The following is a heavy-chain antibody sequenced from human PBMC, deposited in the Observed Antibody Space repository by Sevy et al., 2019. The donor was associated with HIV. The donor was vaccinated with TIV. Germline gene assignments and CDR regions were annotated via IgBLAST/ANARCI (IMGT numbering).Heavy chain of an antibody. CDR3: ARAPVRSAIGDAFDI. CDR2: IYSGGST. V-gene: IGHV3-53*01. CDR1: GFTVSSNY. Sequence: GGSLRLSCAASGFTVSSNYMSWVRQAPGKGLEWVSVIYSGGSTYYADSVKGRFTISRDNSKNTLYLQMNSLRAEDTAVYYCARAPVRSAIGDAFDIWGQGTMVTVSS. J-gene: IGHJ3*02. D-gene: IGHD2-21*02.